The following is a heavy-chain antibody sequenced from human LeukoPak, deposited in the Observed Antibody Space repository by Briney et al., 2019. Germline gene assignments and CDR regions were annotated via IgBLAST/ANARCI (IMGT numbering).Heavy chain of an antibody. CDR3: ARVWRWLGI. V-gene: IGHV3-11*01. J-gene: IGHJ3*02. Sequence: GGSLRLSCAASGFTFSYYYMIWIRQATGKGLECVSYISSSRSTIYYADSVKGRFTISRDNAKTSLSLQMNSLRAEETAVYYCARVWRWLGIWGQGTMVTVSS. CDR2: ISSSRSTI. D-gene: IGHD2-15*01. CDR1: GFTFSYYY.